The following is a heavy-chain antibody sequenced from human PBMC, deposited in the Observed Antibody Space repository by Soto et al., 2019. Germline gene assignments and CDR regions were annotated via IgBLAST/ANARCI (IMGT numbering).Heavy chain of an antibody. Sequence: PSETLSLTCTVSGASINNYYWSWIRQPPGKGLEWIGYIYYSGSTHYSPPLKSRIIMSIDTSTNQFSLKLTSVTAADTAVYYCTRHEGGAAADRPLDYWGQGTLVTVSS. V-gene: IGHV4-59*04. CDR1: GASINNYY. D-gene: IGHD6-13*01. CDR3: TRHEGGAAADRPLDY. J-gene: IGHJ4*02. CDR2: IYYSGST.